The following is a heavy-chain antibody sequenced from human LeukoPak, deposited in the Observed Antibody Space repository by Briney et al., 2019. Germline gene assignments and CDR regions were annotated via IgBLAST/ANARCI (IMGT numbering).Heavy chain of an antibody. CDR1: GFTFSSYW. CDR3: ARGGEPDYGDYYYYGMDV. CDR2: IKQDGSEK. D-gene: IGHD4-17*01. V-gene: IGHV3-7*01. Sequence: PGGSLRLSCAASGFTFSSYWMSWVRQAPGKGLEWVANIKQDGSEKYYVDSVKGRFTISRDNAKNSLYLQMNSLRAEDTAVYYCARGGEPDYGDYYYYGMDVWGQGTTVTVSS. J-gene: IGHJ6*02.